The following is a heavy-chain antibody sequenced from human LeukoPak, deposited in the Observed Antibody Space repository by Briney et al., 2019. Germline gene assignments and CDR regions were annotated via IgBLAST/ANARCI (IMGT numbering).Heavy chain of an antibody. CDR2: IRYDGSNK. V-gene: IGHV3-30*02. J-gene: IGHJ6*03. CDR1: GFTFSSDG. Sequence: GGSLRLSCAASGFTFSSDGMRRVRQAPGKGLEWVAFIRYDGSNKYYADSVKGRFTISRDNSKNTLYLQMNSLRAEDTAVYYCAKRGSSSPVGYYYYYMDVWGKGTTVTVSS. D-gene: IGHD6-6*01. CDR3: AKRGSSSPVGYYYYYMDV.